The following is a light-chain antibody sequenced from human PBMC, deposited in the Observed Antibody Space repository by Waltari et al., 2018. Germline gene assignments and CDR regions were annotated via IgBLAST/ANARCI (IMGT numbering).Light chain of an antibody. CDR1: QSVSRSY. CDR2: GAS. Sequence: EIVLTQSPGTLSLSPGEGATLSFRASQSVSRSYLAWYQQKPGQAPRLLIYGASNRATDIPDRFTGSGSGTDFTLTINRLEPEDFAVYYCQQYGNSRGSFGQGTKLEIK. CDR3: QQYGNSRGS. J-gene: IGKJ2*03. V-gene: IGKV3-20*01.